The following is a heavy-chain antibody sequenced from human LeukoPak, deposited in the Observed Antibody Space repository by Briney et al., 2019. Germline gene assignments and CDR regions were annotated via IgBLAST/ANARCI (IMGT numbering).Heavy chain of an antibody. CDR1: GCTFTSYG. Sequence: APVKVSCKASGCTFTSYGISWVRQAPGQGLEWMGWISAYNGNTNYAQKLQGRVTMTTDTSTSTAYTELRSLRSDDTAVYYCARDLAPKYPEDYWGQGTLVTVSS. CDR2: ISAYNGNT. J-gene: IGHJ4*02. V-gene: IGHV1-18*01. CDR3: ARDLAPKYPEDY. D-gene: IGHD2-2*01.